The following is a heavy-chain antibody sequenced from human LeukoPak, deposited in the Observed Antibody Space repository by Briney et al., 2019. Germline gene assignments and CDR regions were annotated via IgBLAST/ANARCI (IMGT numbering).Heavy chain of an antibody. CDR1: GFTFSSYA. Sequence: GGSLRLSCAASGFTFSSYAMSWVRQAPGKGLEWVSAISGSGGSTYYADSVKGRFTISGDNSKNTLYLQMNSLRAEDTAVYYCAKDQLGVTDIDYWGQGTLVTVSS. CDR2: ISGSGGST. J-gene: IGHJ4*02. CDR3: AKDQLGVTDIDY. V-gene: IGHV3-23*01. D-gene: IGHD6-13*01.